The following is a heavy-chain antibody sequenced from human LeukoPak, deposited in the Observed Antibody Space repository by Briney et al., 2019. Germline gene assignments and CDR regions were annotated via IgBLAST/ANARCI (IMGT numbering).Heavy chain of an antibody. CDR1: GGSVSTSHYY. CDR2: IYYSGRT. D-gene: IGHD2-2*02. J-gene: IGHJ4*02. Sequence: SETLSLTCTVSGGSVSTSHYYWGWIRQPPGKGLEWTGYIYYSGRTYYNPSLKSRVTISVDTSKNEFSLKLSSVTAADTAVYYCARSWAPGYCSSTTCYNFDYWGQGTLVTVSS. V-gene: IGHV4-39*01. CDR3: ARSWAPGYCSSTTCYNFDY.